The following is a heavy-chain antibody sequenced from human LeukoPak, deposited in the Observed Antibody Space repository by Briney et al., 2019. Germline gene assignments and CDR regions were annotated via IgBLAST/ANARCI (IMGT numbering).Heavy chain of an antibody. CDR1: GYTFTGYY. Sequence: ASVKVSCKASGYTFTGYYMHWVRQAPGQGLEWMGWNNPNSGGTNYAQKFQGRVTMTRDTSISTAYMELSRLRSDDTAVYYCARTGITMVRGVIGWFDPWGQGTLVTVSS. D-gene: IGHD3-10*01. CDR3: ARTGITMVRGVIGWFDP. V-gene: IGHV1-2*02. J-gene: IGHJ5*02. CDR2: NNPNSGGT.